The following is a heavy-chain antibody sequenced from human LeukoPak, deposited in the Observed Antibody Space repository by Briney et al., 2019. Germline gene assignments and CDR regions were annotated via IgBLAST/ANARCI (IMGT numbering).Heavy chain of an antibody. CDR1: GYSISSGYY. J-gene: IGHJ4*02. Sequence: SETLSLTCTVSGYSISSGYYWGWIRQPPGKGLEWIGSIYHSGSTYYNPSLKSRVTISVDTSKNQFSLKLSSVTAADTAVYYCASYVSSGWYHEDYWGQGTLVTVSS. V-gene: IGHV4-38-2*02. CDR3: ASYVSSGWYHEDY. D-gene: IGHD6-19*01. CDR2: IYHSGST.